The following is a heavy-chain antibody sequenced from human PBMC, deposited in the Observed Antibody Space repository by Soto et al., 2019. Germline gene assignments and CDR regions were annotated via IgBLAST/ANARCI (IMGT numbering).Heavy chain of an antibody. V-gene: IGHV3-33*01. CDR2: IWYDGSNK. CDR3: ARGYSGSYLVY. J-gene: IGHJ4*02. Sequence: PGGSLRLSCAASGFTFSSYGMHWVRQAPGKGLEWVAVIWYDGSNKYYADSVKGRFTISRDNSKNTLYLQMNSLRAEDTAVYYCARGYSGSYLVYWGQGTLVTVSS. D-gene: IGHD1-26*01. CDR1: GFTFSSYG.